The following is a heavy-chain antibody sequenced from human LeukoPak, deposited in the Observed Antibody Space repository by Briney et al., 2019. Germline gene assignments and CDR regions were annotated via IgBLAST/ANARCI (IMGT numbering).Heavy chain of an antibody. CDR1: GGSISSYY. CDR2: IYYSGST. J-gene: IGHJ6*04. V-gene: IGHV4-59*01. Sequence: SETLSLTCTVSGGSISSYYWSWIRQPPGKGLEWIGYIYYSGSTSYNPSLKSRVTISVDTSKNQFSLKLSSVTAADTAVYYCARGPYYGSGSYFDELYYYYYGMDVWGKGTTVTVSS. D-gene: IGHD3-10*01. CDR3: ARGPYYGSGSYFDELYYYYYGMDV.